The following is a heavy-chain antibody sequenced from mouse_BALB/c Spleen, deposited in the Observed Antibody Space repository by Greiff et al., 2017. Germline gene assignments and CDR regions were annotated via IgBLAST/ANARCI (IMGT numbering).Heavy chain of an antibody. V-gene: IGHV1-67*01. Sequence: QVQLKQSGPELVRPGVSVKISCKGSGYTFTDYAMHWVKQSHAKSLEWIGVISTYYGNTNYNQKFKGKATMTVDKSSSTAYMELARLTSEDSAIYYCAREGERWLLRAMDYWGQGTSVTVSS. J-gene: IGHJ4*01. D-gene: IGHD2-3*01. CDR3: AREGERWLLRAMDY. CDR2: ISTYYGNT. CDR1: GYTFTDYA.